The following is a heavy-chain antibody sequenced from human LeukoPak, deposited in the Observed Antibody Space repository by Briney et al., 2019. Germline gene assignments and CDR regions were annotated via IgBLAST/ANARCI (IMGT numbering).Heavy chain of an antibody. D-gene: IGHD4-17*01. J-gene: IGHJ4*02. Sequence: SETLSLTCTVSGGSISSGGYYWSWLRQHPGKGLEWFGYIYYSGSTYYNPSLKSRVTISVDTSKNQFSLKLSSVTAADTAVYYCARSTTVTTAYYFDYWGQGTLVTVSS. V-gene: IGHV4-31*03. CDR3: ARSTTVTTAYYFDY. CDR2: IYYSGST. CDR1: GGSISSGGYY.